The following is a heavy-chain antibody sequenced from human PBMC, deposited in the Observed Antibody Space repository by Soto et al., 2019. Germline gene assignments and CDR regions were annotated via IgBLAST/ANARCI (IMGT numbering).Heavy chain of an antibody. Sequence: QVQLQESGPGLVKPSQTLSLTCTVSGGSISSGDYYWIWIRQPPGKGLEWIGYIYYSVSTFYNPSLKNRGTISLYTSKIQFSLKLSSVTAADTAVYYCVRAWGDNWFEPWGQGTLVTVSS. CDR3: VRAWGDNWFEP. J-gene: IGHJ5*02. CDR1: GGSISSGDYY. CDR2: IYYSVST. D-gene: IGHD1-26*01. V-gene: IGHV4-30-4*01.